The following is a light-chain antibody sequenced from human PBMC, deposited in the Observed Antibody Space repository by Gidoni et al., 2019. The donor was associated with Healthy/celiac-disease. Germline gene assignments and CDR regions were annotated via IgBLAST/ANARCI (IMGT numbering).Light chain of an antibody. CDR2: AAS. CDR3: QQSYNTQLT. CDR1: QSISSY. V-gene: IGKV1-39*01. J-gene: IGKJ4*01. Sequence: EIHMTQSPSSLSASAGDRVTITCRASQSISSYLNWYQQKPGKAPKLLIYAASSLESGVPARFSGSGSGTDFTLTISSLQPEDFAAYYCQQSYNTQLTFXGXTKVEIK.